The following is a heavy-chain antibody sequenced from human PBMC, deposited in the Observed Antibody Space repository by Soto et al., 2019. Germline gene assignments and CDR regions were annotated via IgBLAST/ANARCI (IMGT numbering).Heavy chain of an antibody. D-gene: IGHD6-13*01. J-gene: IGHJ6*02. CDR2: INHSAST. CDR1: GGTFSGYY. V-gene: IGHV4-34*01. CDR3: ARRRGEQRVVHRYYSGMGV. Sequence: SETLSLTCAVYGGTFSGYYWTWIRQPPGKGLEWIGEINHSASTNYNPSLKSRVTISVDTSKNQFSLTLSSVSAADTAVYFCARRRGEQRVVHRYYSGMGVWRQRTTGTVSS.